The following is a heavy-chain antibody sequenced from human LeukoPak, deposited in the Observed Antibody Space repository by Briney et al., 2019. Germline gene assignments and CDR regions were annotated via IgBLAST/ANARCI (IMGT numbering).Heavy chain of an antibody. V-gene: IGHV4-59*01. Sequence: SENLSLTCTGSGGSISDYYWSWIRQPPGMGLKWIGYIYYTGSTRYNPSLKGRLTISVDTSKNQFSLNLTSVTTADTAVYYCAREFRGGTTGTPGFDYWGQGTLVAVSS. D-gene: IGHD1-1*01. J-gene: IGHJ4*02. CDR3: AREFRGGTTGTPGFDY. CDR1: GGSISDYY. CDR2: IYYTGST.